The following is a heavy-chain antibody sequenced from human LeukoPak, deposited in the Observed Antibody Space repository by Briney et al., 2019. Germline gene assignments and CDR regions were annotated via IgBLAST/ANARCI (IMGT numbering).Heavy chain of an antibody. CDR3: ARAPTNWVYFES. J-gene: IGHJ4*02. CDR1: GFPFRGFW. D-gene: IGHD7-27*01. CDR2: ENGDGSGT. V-gene: IGHV3-74*01. Sequence: PGGSLRLPCAASGFPFRGFWMHWVRQNPGKGLVLVSRENGDGSGTTFADFVDSVKGRFTISRDNAKNTLYLQMNSLRAEDRAVYYCARAPTNWVYFESWGRGTLVTVSS.